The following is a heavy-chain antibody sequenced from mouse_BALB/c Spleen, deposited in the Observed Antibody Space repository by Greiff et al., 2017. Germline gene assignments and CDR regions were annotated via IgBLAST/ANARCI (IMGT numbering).Heavy chain of an antibody. Sequence: EVQRVESGGGLVQPGGSRKLSCAASGFTFSSFGMHWVRQAPEKGLEWVAYISSGSSTIYYADTVKGRFTISRDNPKNTLFLQMTSLRSEDTAMYYCARSGGRREFAYWGQGTLGTVSA. CDR1: GFTFSSFG. CDR3: ARSGGRREFAY. J-gene: IGHJ3*01. D-gene: IGHD3-1*01. V-gene: IGHV5-17*02. CDR2: ISSGSSTI.